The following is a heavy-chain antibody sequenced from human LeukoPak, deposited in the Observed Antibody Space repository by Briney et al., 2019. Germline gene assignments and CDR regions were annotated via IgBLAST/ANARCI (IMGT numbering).Heavy chain of an antibody. V-gene: IGHV4-34*01. J-gene: IGHJ5*02. Sequence: SEALSLTCAVHGGSFSGYYWSWIRQPPGKGLGWIGEINHSGSTNYNLSLKSRVTISVDESRNQFSLMMTSVTAADTAVYYCARAPHNCSGDRCYSRWFAPWGQGTLVIVSS. CDR1: GGSFSGYY. CDR3: ARAPHNCSGDRCYSRWFAP. D-gene: IGHD2-15*01. CDR2: INHSGST.